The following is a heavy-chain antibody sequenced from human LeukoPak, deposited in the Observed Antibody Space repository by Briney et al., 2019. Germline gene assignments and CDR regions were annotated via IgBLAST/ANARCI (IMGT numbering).Heavy chain of an antibody. CDR1: EFTFSRHD. CDR3: ARSNRNVDDAFDI. D-gene: IGHD1-14*01. Sequence: LRLSCAASEFTFSRHDMHWIRQHPGKGLEWIGYIYYSGSTYYNPSLKSRVTISVDTSKNQFSLKLSSVTAADTAVYYCARSNRNVDDAFDIWGQGTMVTVSS. V-gene: IGHV4-31*11. CDR2: IYYSGST. J-gene: IGHJ3*02.